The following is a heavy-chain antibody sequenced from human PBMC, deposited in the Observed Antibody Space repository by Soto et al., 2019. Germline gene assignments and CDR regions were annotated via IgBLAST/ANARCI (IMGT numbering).Heavy chain of an antibody. J-gene: IGHJ4*02. CDR3: ARARYSSGWYIDY. D-gene: IGHD6-19*01. CDR1: GGSISSGGYS. V-gene: IGHV4-30-2*01. CDR2: IYHSGST. Sequence: PSETLSLTCAVSGGSISSGGYSWSWIRQPPGKGLEWIGYIYHSGSTYYNPSLKSRVTISVDRSKNQFSLKLSSVTAADTAVYYCARARYSSGWYIDYWGQGTLVTVTS.